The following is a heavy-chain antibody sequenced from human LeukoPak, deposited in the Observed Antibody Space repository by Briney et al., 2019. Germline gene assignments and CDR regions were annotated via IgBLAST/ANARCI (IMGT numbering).Heavy chain of an antibody. D-gene: IGHD2-15*01. CDR2: INPDGGGS. J-gene: IGHJ4*02. V-gene: IGHV3-23*01. CDR1: GFTFSKYA. CDR3: ARSGVATCHY. Sequence: GGSLRLSCQASGFTFSKYAVSWVRQAPGKGVEWVSSINPDGGGSFFADSVKGRLTISRDDSRRVVYLQMNSLSAEDTAVYYCARSGVATCHYWGQGILVTVSS.